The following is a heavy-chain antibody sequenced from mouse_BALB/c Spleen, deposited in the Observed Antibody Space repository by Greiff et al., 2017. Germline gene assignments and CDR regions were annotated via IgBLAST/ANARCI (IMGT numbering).Heavy chain of an antibody. D-gene: IGHD2-1*01. CDR2: ILPGSGST. J-gene: IGHJ2*01. CDR1: GYTFSSYW. Sequence: QVQLQQSGAELMKPGASVKISCKATGYTFSSYWIEWVKQRPGHGLEWIGEILPGSGSTNYNEKFKGKATFTADTSSNTAYMQLSSLTSEDSAVYYCARPWFYYGNYVDYFDYWGQGTTLTVSS. CDR3: ARPWFYYGNYVDYFDY. V-gene: IGHV1-9*01.